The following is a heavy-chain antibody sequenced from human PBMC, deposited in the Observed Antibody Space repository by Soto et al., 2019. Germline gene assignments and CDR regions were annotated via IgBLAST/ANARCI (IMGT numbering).Heavy chain of an antibody. J-gene: IGHJ4*02. CDR3: ARESSIVLMVYAAHFDY. CDR2: ISSSSSYI. Sequence: EVQLVESGGGLVKPGGSLRLSCAASGFTFSSYSMNWVRQAPGKGLEWVSSISSSSSYIYYADSVKGRFTISRDNAKNSLYLPMNSLRAEDTAVYYCARESSIVLMVYAAHFDYWGQGTLVTVSS. CDR1: GFTFSSYS. D-gene: IGHD2-8*01. V-gene: IGHV3-21*01.